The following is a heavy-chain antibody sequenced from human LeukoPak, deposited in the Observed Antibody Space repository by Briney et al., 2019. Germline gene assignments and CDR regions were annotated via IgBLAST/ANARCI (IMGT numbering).Heavy chain of an antibody. CDR1: GGSVSSGSYY. D-gene: IGHD3-10*01. CDR3: ARDYGSGSYILQY. Sequence: PSETLSLTCTVSGGSVSSGSYYWSWVRQPPGKGLEWIGYIYYSGSTNYNPSLKSRVTISVDTSKNQFSLKLSSVTAADTAVYYCARDYGSGSYILQYWGQGTLVTVSS. V-gene: IGHV4-61*01. J-gene: IGHJ4*02. CDR2: IYYSGST.